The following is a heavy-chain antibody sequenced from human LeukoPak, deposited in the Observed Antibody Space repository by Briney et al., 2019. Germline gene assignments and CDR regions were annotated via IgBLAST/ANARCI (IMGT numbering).Heavy chain of an antibody. CDR2: IYYSGST. CDR1: GVSISSYY. Sequence: ASETLSLTCTVSGVSISSYYWSWIRQPPGKGLEWIGYIYYSGSTYYDPSLKSRVTISVDTSKNQFSLKLSSVTAADAAVYYCASPYYYDSSGYSTPLDYWGQGTLVTVSS. V-gene: IGHV4-59*08. CDR3: ASPYYYDSSGYSTPLDY. D-gene: IGHD3-22*01. J-gene: IGHJ4*02.